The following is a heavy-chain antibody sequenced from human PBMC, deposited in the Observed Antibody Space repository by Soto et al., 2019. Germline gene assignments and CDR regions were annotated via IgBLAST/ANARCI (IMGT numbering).Heavy chain of an antibody. D-gene: IGHD4-4*01. J-gene: IGHJ4*02. Sequence: SVKVSCKASGGGNLRDYRTTWVRRAPGQGLEWMGGIIPKLGSANYAQKFQGRVTITADGSTNRVYMELSSLRSDDTAVYYCAREGTTVTLYYFDYWGQGTLVSVSS. CDR2: IIPKLGSA. CDR1: GGGNLRDYR. CDR3: AREGTTVTLYYFDY. V-gene: IGHV1-69*13.